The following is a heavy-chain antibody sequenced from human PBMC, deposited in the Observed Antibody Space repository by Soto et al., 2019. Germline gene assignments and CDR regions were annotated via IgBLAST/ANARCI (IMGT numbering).Heavy chain of an antibody. J-gene: IGHJ6*02. CDR3: ARDSKQLVPGGTYYYGMDV. CDR1: GGSVSSGSYY. Sequence: ASETLSLTCTVSGGSVSSGSYYWRWIRQPPGKGLEWIGYIYYSGSTNYNPSLKSRVTISVDTSKNQFSLKLSSVTAADTAVYYCARDSKQLVPGGTYYYGMDVWGQGTTVTVSS. V-gene: IGHV4-61*01. CDR2: IYYSGST. D-gene: IGHD6-6*01.